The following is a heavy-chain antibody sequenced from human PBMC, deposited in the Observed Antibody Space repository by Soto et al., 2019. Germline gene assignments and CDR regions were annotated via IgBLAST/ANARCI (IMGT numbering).Heavy chain of an antibody. CDR3: AREAAGGQVTIFGVVTDYYYYGMDV. CDR1: GGSISSGGYY. Sequence: PSETLSLTCTVSGGSISSGGYYWSWIRQYPGKGLEWIGNIFYSGTTSYNPSLKSRVAISIDTSKNQFSLKLSSVTAEDTAVYYCAREAAGGQVTIFGVVTDYYYYGMDVWGQGTTVTVSS. J-gene: IGHJ6*02. V-gene: IGHV4-31*03. D-gene: IGHD3-3*01. CDR2: IFYSGTT.